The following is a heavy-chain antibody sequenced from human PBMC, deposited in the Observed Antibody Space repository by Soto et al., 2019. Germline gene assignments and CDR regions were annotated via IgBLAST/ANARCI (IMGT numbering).Heavy chain of an antibody. D-gene: IGHD6-13*01. Sequence: QVQLVQSGAEVKKPGSSVKVSCKASGGTFSSYAISWVRQAPGQGLEWMGGIIPIFGTANYAQKFQGRVTITADESTSTADMERSSLRSEDTAVDYGAREAAAGTADYWGQGTLGTVSS. CDR1: GGTFSSYA. CDR2: IIPIFGTA. J-gene: IGHJ4*02. CDR3: AREAAAGTADY. V-gene: IGHV1-69*01.